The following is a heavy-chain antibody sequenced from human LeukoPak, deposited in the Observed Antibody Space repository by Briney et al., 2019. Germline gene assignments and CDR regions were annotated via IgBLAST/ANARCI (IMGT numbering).Heavy chain of an antibody. CDR2: IDHSGSI. Sequence: SETLSLTCAVYGGSFSGYYWSWIRQSPGRGLEWIGEIDHSGSIKYNPSLKSRVTLSVDISKNQSSLNLDTVIAADTAVYYCARRLDNQDFDSWGQGTLVTVTS. D-gene: IGHD1-14*01. J-gene: IGHJ4*02. CDR1: GGSFSGYY. V-gene: IGHV4-34*01. CDR3: ARRLDNQDFDS.